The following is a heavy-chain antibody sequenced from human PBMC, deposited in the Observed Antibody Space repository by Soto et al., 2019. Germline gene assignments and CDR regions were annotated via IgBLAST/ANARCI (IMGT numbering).Heavy chain of an antibody. Sequence: QVQLVESGGGVVQPGRSLRLSCAASGFTFSSYAMHWVRQAPGKGLEWVAVISYDGSNKYYADSVKSRFTITRDNSKNTXXLNMNGLRDEDTGVYYCARDSLYGGNPCSYYGMDVWGQGNKVTVSS. CDR3: ARDSLYGGNPCSYYGMDV. D-gene: IGHD2-15*01. CDR1: GFTFSSYA. V-gene: IGHV3-30-3*01. CDR2: ISYDGSNK. J-gene: IGHJ6*02.